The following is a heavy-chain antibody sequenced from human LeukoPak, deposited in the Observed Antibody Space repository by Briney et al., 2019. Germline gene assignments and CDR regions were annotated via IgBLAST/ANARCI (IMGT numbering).Heavy chain of an antibody. CDR3: ARGGLFKYFFDY. V-gene: IGHV3-53*01. Sequence: GGSLRLSCAVSGFTVRDNYLNWVRQTPGGGLECVSVLYSGGAAYYADSVKGRFTISRDNAKNMLYLQMNSLRAEDTAVYYCARGGLFKYFFDYWGQGTPVTVSS. D-gene: IGHD2-15*01. CDR1: GFTVRDNY. CDR2: LYSGGAA. J-gene: IGHJ4*02.